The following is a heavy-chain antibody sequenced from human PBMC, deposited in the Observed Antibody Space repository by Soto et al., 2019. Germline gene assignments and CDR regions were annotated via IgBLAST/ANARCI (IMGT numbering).Heavy chain of an antibody. CDR1: GFTFSSCT. D-gene: IGHD2-15*01. Sequence: EVHLVESGGGLVKPGGSLRLSCAVSGFTFSSCTMNWVRQAPGKGLEWVSSISPSSGHIYYADSVKGRFTISRDNAKNPRFLQMNSLGGEDTAVYYCSGCSGGACHKNYGMDVWGQGTTVTVSS. J-gene: IGHJ6*02. CDR3: SGCSGGACHKNYGMDV. V-gene: IGHV3-21*06. CDR2: ISPSSGHI.